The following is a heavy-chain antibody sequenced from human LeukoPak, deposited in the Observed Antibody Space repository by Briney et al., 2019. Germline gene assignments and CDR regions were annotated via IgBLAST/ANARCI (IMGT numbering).Heavy chain of an antibody. J-gene: IGHJ4*02. D-gene: IGHD1-26*01. Sequence: GGSLRLSCAASGFTFSSYWMNWVRQAPGEGLEWVSYISSSSSTIYYADSVKGRFTISRDNAKNSLYLQMNSLRAEDTAVYYCARDSGEYYFDYWGQGTLVTVSS. V-gene: IGHV3-48*01. CDR3: ARDSGEYYFDY. CDR1: GFTFSSYW. CDR2: ISSSSSTI.